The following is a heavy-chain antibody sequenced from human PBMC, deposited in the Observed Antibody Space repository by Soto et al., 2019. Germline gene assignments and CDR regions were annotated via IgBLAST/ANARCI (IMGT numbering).Heavy chain of an antibody. Sequence: WASVKVSCKASGYTFTSYYMHWVRQAPGQGLEWMGIINPSGGSTSYAQKFQGRVTMTRDTSTSTVYMELSSLRSEDTAVYYCARGAGYQHLRDYYGSEVWGKGNTVIVSS. V-gene: IGHV1-46*01. J-gene: IGHJ6*04. CDR3: ARGAGYQHLRDYYGSEV. CDR2: INPSGGST. CDR1: GYTFTSYY. D-gene: IGHD2-2*01.